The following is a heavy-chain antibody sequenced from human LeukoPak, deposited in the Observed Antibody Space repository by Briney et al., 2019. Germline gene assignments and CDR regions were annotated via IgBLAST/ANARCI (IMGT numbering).Heavy chain of an antibody. D-gene: IGHD2-2*01. CDR2: IDASGNT. CDR3: ARIQGYCSSTSCYGHHYYYMDV. V-gene: IGHV4-4*07. CDR1: GGSISYYY. Sequence: PSETLSLTCTVSGGSISYYYWTWIRQPAGKGLEWIGRIDASGNTKYTPSLRSRVTLSIDTSGQQFSLKLSSVTAADTAVYYCARIQGYCSSTSCYGHHYYYMDVWGKGTTVTVS. J-gene: IGHJ6*03.